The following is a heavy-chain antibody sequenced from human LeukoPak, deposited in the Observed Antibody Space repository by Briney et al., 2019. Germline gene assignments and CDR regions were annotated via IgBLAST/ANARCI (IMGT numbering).Heavy chain of an antibody. CDR3: ARGGGCSGGSCRPRYYYYYMDV. J-gene: IGHJ6*03. V-gene: IGHV4-34*01. D-gene: IGHD2-15*01. CDR2: INHSGST. CDR1: GGSFSGYY. Sequence: KPSETLSLTCAVYGGSFSGYYWSWIRQPPGEGLEWIGEINHSGSTNYNPSLKSRVTISVDTSKNQFSLKLSSVTAADTAVYYCARGGGCSGGSCRPRYYYYYMDVWGKGTTVTVSS.